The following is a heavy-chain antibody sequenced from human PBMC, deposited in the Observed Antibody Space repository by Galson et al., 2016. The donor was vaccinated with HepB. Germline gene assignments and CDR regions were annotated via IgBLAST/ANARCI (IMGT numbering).Heavy chain of an antibody. D-gene: IGHD3-22*01. J-gene: IGHJ3*02. CDR3: ARELTYYFESSAYYGNDGFDM. CDR2: TSNSGSST. CDR1: GFTFSNYA. V-gene: IGHV3-23*01. Sequence: SLRLSCAASGFTFSNYAMSWVRQAPGKWLEWVSGTSNSGSSTYYADSVKGRFTISRDKSKNTLYLQMNSLRAGDTAVYYCARELTYYFESSAYYGNDGFDMWGQGTMVTVSS.